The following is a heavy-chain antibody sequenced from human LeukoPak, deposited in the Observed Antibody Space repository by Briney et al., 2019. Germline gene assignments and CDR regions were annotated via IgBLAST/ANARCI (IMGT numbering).Heavy chain of an antibody. J-gene: IGHJ3*02. D-gene: IGHD3-3*01. CDR1: GGTFSSYT. CDR3: ARSPLYDFWSGYSYDAFDI. CDR2: INPNSGGT. Sequence: ASVKVSCKASGGTFSSYTISWVRQAPGQGLEWMGWINPNSGGTNYAQKFQGRVTMTRDTSISTDYMELSRLRSDDTAVYYCARSPLYDFWSGYSYDAFDIWGQGTMVTVSS. V-gene: IGHV1-2*02.